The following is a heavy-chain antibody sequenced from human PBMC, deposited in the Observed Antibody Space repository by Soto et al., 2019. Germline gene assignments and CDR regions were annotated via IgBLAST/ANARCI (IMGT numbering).Heavy chain of an antibody. D-gene: IGHD6-19*01. CDR2: IWYDGSNK. CDR3: ARGAVGNYGMDV. V-gene: IGHV3-33*01. Sequence: VAVIWYDGSNKYYADSVKGRFTISRDNSKNTLYLQMNSLRAEDTAVYYCARGAVGNYGMDVWGQGTTVTVSS. J-gene: IGHJ6*02.